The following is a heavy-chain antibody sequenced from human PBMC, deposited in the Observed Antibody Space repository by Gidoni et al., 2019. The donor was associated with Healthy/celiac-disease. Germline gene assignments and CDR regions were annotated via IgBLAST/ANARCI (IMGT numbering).Heavy chain of an antibody. CDR1: GGSISRGGYY. CDR2: IYYSGST. CDR3: ARAGYSYGYNYYGMDV. Sequence: QVQLQESGPGLVKPSQTLSLTCTVSGGSISRGGYYWSWIRQHPGKGLEWIGYIYYSGSTYYNPSLKSRVTISVDTSKNQFSLKLSSVTAADTAVYYCARAGYSYGYNYYGMDVWGQGTTVTVSS. J-gene: IGHJ6*02. D-gene: IGHD5-18*01. V-gene: IGHV4-31*03.